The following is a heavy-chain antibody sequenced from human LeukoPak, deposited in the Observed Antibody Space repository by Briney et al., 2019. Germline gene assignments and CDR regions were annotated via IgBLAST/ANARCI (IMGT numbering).Heavy chain of an antibody. CDR1: GYTFNSYG. CDR2: ISAYNGNT. Sequence: VASVKVSCKASGYTFNSYGISWVRQAPGQGLEWMGWISAYNGNTNYAQKLQGRVTMTTDTSTSTAYMELRSLRSDDTAVYYCARDPLVVPAAMRSAYNWFDPWGQGTLVTVSS. J-gene: IGHJ5*02. D-gene: IGHD2-2*01. V-gene: IGHV1-18*01. CDR3: ARDPLVVPAAMRSAYNWFDP.